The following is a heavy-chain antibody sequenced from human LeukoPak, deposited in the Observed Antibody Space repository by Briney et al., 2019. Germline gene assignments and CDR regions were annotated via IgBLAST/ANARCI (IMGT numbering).Heavy chain of an antibody. J-gene: IGHJ6*03. D-gene: IGHD3-3*01. CDR1: GYTFTSYY. Sequence: ASVKVSCKASGYTFTSYYMHWVRHAPGQGLEWMGLINPSGGSTSYAQTFQGRVTMTRDTSTSTVYMELSSLRSEDTAVYYCARSQYYDFWSGYLRAYYYMDDWGKGTTVTVSS. CDR2: INPSGGST. V-gene: IGHV1-46*01. CDR3: ARSQYYDFWSGYLRAYYYMDD.